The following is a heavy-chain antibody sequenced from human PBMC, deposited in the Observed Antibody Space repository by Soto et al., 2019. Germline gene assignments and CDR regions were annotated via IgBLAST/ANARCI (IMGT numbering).Heavy chain of an antibody. CDR1: GYTYTNNV. CDR2: MNPNSGNT. Sequence: AASVKVSCKASGYTYTNNVINWVLLATGQGLEWMGWMNPNSGNTGYAQKFQGRVTMTRNTSISTAYMELSSLRSEDTAVYYCARGPHYDFWSGYLGYYYYGMDVWGQGTTVTVSS. D-gene: IGHD3-3*01. CDR3: ARGPHYDFWSGYLGYYYYGMDV. V-gene: IGHV1-8*01. J-gene: IGHJ6*02.